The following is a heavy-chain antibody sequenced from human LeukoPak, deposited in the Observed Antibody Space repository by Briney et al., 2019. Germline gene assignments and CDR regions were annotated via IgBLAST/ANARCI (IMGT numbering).Heavy chain of an antibody. Sequence: PGGSLRLSCAASGFTFNNYTMRWVRQAPGKGLEWVSAISGSGDSTYYVDSVKGRFTISRDNSKNTLYLQMNSLRVEDTAVYYCTKPDCPSTSCYTLDYWGQGILVTVSS. D-gene: IGHD2-2*02. CDR3: TKPDCPSTSCYTLDY. CDR2: ISGSGDST. J-gene: IGHJ4*02. CDR1: GFTFNNYT. V-gene: IGHV3-23*01.